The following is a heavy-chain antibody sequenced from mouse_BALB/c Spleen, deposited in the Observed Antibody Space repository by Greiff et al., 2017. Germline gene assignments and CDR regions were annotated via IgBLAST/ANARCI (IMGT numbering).Heavy chain of an antibody. D-gene: IGHD2-3*01. V-gene: IGHV5-17*02. CDR2: ISSGSSTI. CDR3: ARDDGYYGAY. J-gene: IGHJ3*01. CDR1: GFTFSSFG. Sequence: EVKVEESGGGLVQPGGSRKLSCAASGFTFSSFGMHWVRQAPEKGLEWVAYISSGSSTIYYADTVTGRFTISRDNPKNTLFLQMTSLRSEDTAMYYCARDDGYYGAYWGQGTLVTVSA.